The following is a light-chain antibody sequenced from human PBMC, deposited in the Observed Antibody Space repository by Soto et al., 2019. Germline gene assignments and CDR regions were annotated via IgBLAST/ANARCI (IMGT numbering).Light chain of an antibody. CDR1: SSDVGSYNL. CDR2: EGS. CDR3: CSYAGSSTVV. Sequence: QSALTQPASVSGSPGQSITISCTGTSSDVGSYNLVSWYQQHQGKAPKLMIYEGSKRPSGVSNRFSGSKSGNTASLTISGLQAEDEADYYCCSYAGSSTVVFCGGTKLTVL. V-gene: IGLV2-23*01. J-gene: IGLJ2*01.